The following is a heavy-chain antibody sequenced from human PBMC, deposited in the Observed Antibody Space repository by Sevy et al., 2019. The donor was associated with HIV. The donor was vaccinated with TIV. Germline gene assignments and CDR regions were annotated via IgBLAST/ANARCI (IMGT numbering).Heavy chain of an antibody. Sequence: GGSLRLSCAASGFTFSSYAMSWVRQAPGKGLEWVSAISGSGGSTYYADSVKGRFTISRDNSKNTLYLQMNSLRAEDTAVYYCAKGSGGSWAIFDYWGQRTLVTVSS. CDR3: AKGSGGSWAIFDY. V-gene: IGHV3-23*01. D-gene: IGHD2-15*01. CDR1: GFTFSSYA. CDR2: ISGSGGST. J-gene: IGHJ4*02.